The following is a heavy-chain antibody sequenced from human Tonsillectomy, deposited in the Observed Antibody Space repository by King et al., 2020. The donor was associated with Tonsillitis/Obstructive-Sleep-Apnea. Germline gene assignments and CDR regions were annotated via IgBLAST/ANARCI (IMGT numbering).Heavy chain of an antibody. J-gene: IGHJ6*03. CDR3: AREGVGYNYYYYMDV. CDR1: GGSIRNYY. D-gene: IGHD5-12*01. V-gene: IGHV4-59*01. CDR2: IYYSGST. Sequence: QLQESGPGLVKPSETLSLTCTVSGGSIRNYYWNWIRQPPGKGLEWIGYIYYSGSTNYNPSLKSRVTMSVDTSKNQFSLKLSSVTAADTAVYYCAREGVGYNYYYYMDVGGKGTTVTVSS.